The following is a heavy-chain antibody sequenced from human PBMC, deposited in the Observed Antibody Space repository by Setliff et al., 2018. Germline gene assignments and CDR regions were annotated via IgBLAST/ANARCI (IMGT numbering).Heavy chain of an antibody. Sequence: SVKVSCKASGGTFSSYGISWVRQAPGQGLEWMGGTIPMFGTTNYARKFQGRVTIITDESTSTAYMQLSSLGSEDKAVYYCVREGVDSRSSTDYRYYMDVWGKGTTVTVSS. CDR3: VREGVDSRSSTDYRYYMDV. J-gene: IGHJ6*03. CDR2: TIPMFGTT. CDR1: GGTFSSYG. V-gene: IGHV1-69*05. D-gene: IGHD3-22*01.